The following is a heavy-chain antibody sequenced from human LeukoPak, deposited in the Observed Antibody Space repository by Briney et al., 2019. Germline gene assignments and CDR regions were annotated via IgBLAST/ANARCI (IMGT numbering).Heavy chain of an antibody. D-gene: IGHD1-26*01. Sequence: GGSLRLSCAASGSTFSSYEMNWVRQAPGKGLEWVSYISSSGSTIYYADSVKGRFTISRDNAKNSLYLQMNSLRAEDTAVYYCARVSMGSVGASGYWGQGTLVTVSS. V-gene: IGHV3-48*03. CDR2: ISSSGSTI. CDR1: GSTFSSYE. CDR3: ARVSMGSVGASGY. J-gene: IGHJ4*02.